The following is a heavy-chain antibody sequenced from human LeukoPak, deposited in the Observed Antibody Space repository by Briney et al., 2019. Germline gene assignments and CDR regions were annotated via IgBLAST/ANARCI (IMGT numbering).Heavy chain of an antibody. CDR3: ARERMDYYDSSGYYFDY. CDR1: GGTFSSYA. V-gene: IGHV1-69*01. Sequence: SVNVSCKASGGTFSSYAISWVRQAPGQGLEWMGGIIPIFGTANYAQKFQGRVTITSDESTSTAYMELSSLRSEDTAVYYCARERMDYYDSSGYYFDYWGQGTLVTVSS. CDR2: IIPIFGTA. J-gene: IGHJ4*02. D-gene: IGHD3-22*01.